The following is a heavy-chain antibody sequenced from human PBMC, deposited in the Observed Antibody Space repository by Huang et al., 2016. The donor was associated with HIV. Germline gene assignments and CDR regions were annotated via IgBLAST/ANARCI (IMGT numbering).Heavy chain of an antibody. D-gene: IGHD2-2*01. Sequence: EVQLVQSGAVVKKPGESLKISCKGSGYTFNGYWIGWVRQMPGTGLEWRGILDPGDSDTTYSPSFQGQVTISADKSISTAYLQWSGLKASDTAMYYCARQGVGDFVVEPTGLGAFDIWGQGTMVTVSS. J-gene: IGHJ3*02. V-gene: IGHV5-51*01. CDR1: GYTFNGYW. CDR3: ARQGVGDFVVEPTGLGAFDI. CDR2: LDPGDSDT.